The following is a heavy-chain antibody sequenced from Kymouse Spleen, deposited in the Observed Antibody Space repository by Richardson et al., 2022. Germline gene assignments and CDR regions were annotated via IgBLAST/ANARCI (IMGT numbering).Heavy chain of an antibody. V-gene: IGHV3-33*01. CDR3: AGLAARRPHYFDY. Sequence: QVQLVESGGGVVQPGRSLRLSCAASGFTFSSYGMHWVRQAPGKGLEWVAVIWYDGSNKYYADSVKGRFTISRDNSKNTLYLQMNSLRAEDTAVYYCAGLAARRPHYFDYWGQGTLVTVSS. CDR1: GFTFSSYG. D-gene: IGHD6-6*01. CDR2: IWYDGSNK. J-gene: IGHJ4*02.